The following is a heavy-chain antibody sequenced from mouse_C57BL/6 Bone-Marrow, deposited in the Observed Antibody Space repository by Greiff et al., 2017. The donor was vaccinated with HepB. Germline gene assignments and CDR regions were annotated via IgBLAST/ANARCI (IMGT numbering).Heavy chain of an antibody. CDR3: ARRGPAWFAY. V-gene: IGHV1-4*01. CDR2: INPSSGYT. Sequence: VMLVESGAELARPGASVKMSCKASGYTFTGYTMHWVKQRPGQGLEWIGYINPSSGYTKYNQKFKDKATLTADKSSSTAYMQLSSLTSEDSAVYYCARRGPAWFAYWGQGTLVTVSA. J-gene: IGHJ3*01. CDR1: GYTFTGYT.